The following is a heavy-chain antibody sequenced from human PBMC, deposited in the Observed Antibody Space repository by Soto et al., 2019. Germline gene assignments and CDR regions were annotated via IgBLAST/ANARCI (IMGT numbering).Heavy chain of an antibody. D-gene: IGHD4-17*01. CDR1: GGSVSIGDYL. CDR2: IHDSGNT. Sequence: PSETLSLTCTVFGGSVSIGDYLWSWIRQRPGKGLEWIGYIHDSGNTYYNPSLKSRVTTSLDTSKNQFSLKVTFMTAADTAVYFCARARGGDSGDYASLFDRWGQGNLVTVS. V-gene: IGHV4-30-4*01. CDR3: ARARGGDSGDYASLFDR. J-gene: IGHJ5*02.